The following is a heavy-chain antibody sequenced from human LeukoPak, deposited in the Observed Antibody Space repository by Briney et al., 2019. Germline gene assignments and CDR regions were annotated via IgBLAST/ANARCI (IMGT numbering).Heavy chain of an antibody. CDR2: ISAYNGNT. CDR3: ARVRDGYNDAYDI. Sequence: GASVKVSCKASGYTFTSYGISWVRQAPGQGLEWMGWISAYNGNTNYAQKLQGRVTMTTDTSTSTAYMELSSLRSEDTAVYYCARVRDGYNDAYDIWGQGTMVTVPS. V-gene: IGHV1-18*01. J-gene: IGHJ3*02. CDR1: GYTFTSYG. D-gene: IGHD5-24*01.